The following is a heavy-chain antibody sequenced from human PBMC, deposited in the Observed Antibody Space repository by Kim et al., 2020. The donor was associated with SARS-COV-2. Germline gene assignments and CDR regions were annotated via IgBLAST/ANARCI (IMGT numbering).Heavy chain of an antibody. D-gene: IGHD3-9*01. CDR3: ASLKKVDGILTGYSYYYG. Sequence: GGSLRLSCAASGFTFDDYAMHWVRQAPGKGLEWVSGISWNSGSIGYADSVKGRFTISRDNAKNSLYLQMNSLRAEDTALYYCASLKKVDGILTGYSYYYG. V-gene: IGHV3-9*01. J-gene: IGHJ6*01. CDR2: ISWNSGSI. CDR1: GFTFDDYA.